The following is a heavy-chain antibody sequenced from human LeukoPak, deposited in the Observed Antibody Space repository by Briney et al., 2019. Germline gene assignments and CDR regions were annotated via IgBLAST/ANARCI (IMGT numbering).Heavy chain of an antibody. CDR1: GYTFTGYY. Sequence: ASVKVSCKASGYTFTGYYMHWVRQAPGQGLEWMGWINPNSGGTNYAQKFQGRVTMTRDTSISTAYMELSRLRSDDTAVYYCASPSVYSYGQPLYYYYGMDVWGQGTTVTVSS. V-gene: IGHV1-2*02. CDR2: INPNSGGT. J-gene: IGHJ6*02. D-gene: IGHD5-18*01. CDR3: ASPSVYSYGQPLYYYYGMDV.